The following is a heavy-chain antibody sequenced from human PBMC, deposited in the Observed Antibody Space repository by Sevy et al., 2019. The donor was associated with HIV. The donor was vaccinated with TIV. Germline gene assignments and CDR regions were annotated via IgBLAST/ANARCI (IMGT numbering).Heavy chain of an antibody. CDR3: ARDLGSGWFPLDY. Sequence: GGSLSLSCAASGFTFRSFDMHWVRQAPGKGPEWVVLIYYDGRSKYYADSVKGRFTISRDNSDNTLYLQMNNLGAEDTAVYYCARDLGSGWFPLDYWGQGTLVTVSS. D-gene: IGHD6-19*01. J-gene: IGHJ4*02. CDR1: GFTFRSFD. V-gene: IGHV3-33*01. CDR2: IYYDGRSK.